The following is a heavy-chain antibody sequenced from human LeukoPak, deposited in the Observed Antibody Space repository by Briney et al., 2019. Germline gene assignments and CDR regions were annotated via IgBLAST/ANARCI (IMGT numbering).Heavy chain of an antibody. CDR2: INPSGGST. V-gene: IGHV1-46*01. CDR1: GYTFTSYY. D-gene: IGHD2-2*01. Sequence: ASVKVSCKASGYTFTSYYMHWVRQAPGQGLEWMGIINPSGGSTSYAQKFQGRVTTTRDTSTSTVYMELSSLRSEDTAVYYCARGYCSSTSCYPSDYWGQGTLVTVSS. J-gene: IGHJ4*02. CDR3: ARGYCSSTSCYPSDY.